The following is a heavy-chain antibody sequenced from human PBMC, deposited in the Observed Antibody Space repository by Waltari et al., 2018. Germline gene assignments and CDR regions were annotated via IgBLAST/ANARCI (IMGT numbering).Heavy chain of an antibody. J-gene: IGHJ4*02. CDR3: ARHTVATITCPFDY. CDR1: GGSISSSSYY. V-gene: IGHV4-39*01. Sequence: QLQLQESGPGLVKPSETLSLPCTVTGGSISSSSYYWGWFRQPPGKGLEWIGSIYYSGSTYYNPSLKSRVTISVDTSKNQFSLKLSSVTAADTAVYYCARHTVATITCPFDYWGQGTLVTVSS. CDR2: IYYSGST. D-gene: IGHD5-12*01.